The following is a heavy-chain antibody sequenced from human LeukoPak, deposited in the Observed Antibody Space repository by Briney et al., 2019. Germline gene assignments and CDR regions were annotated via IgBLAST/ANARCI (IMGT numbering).Heavy chain of an antibody. D-gene: IGHD6-13*01. CDR3: AKDRYSSSWYLDAFDI. CDR1: GFTFHDYG. CDR2: IRYDGSNK. V-gene: IGHV3-30*02. J-gene: IGHJ3*02. Sequence: GGSLRLSCTASGFTFHDYGMHWVRQAPGKGLEWVAFIRYDGSNKYYADSVKGRFTISRDNSKNTLYLQMNSLRAEDTAVYYCAKDRYSSSWYLDAFDIWGQGTMVTVSS.